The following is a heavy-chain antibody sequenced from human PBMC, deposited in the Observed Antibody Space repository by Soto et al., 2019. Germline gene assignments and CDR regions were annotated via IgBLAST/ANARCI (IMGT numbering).Heavy chain of an antibody. D-gene: IGHD2-15*01. Sequence: KSSESLSLTCAVSGFSVSSGNYWGWIRKHPGKGLEWIGSVYHGGNTYYNPSLRSRVSISIDLSRNQFSLKLTSVTAADTAAYYCARARWYDAFNVWGQGTVVTVSS. CDR1: GFSVSSGNY. CDR3: ARARWYDAFNV. CDR2: VYHGGNT. V-gene: IGHV4-38-2*01. J-gene: IGHJ3*01.